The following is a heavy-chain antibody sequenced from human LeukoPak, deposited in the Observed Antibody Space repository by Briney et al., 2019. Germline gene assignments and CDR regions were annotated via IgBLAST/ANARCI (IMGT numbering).Heavy chain of an antibody. CDR1: GNTFTSYY. V-gene: IGHV1-46*01. Sequence: ASVKVSCKASGNTFTSYYMHWVRQAPGQGLEWMGIINPSGGRTNYAQKFQGRVTMTRDTSTSAVYMELSSLRFEDTAMYYCARDNTAGGPFDYWGQGTLVTVSS. CDR3: ARDNTAGGPFDY. J-gene: IGHJ4*02. D-gene: IGHD6-13*01. CDR2: INPSGGRT.